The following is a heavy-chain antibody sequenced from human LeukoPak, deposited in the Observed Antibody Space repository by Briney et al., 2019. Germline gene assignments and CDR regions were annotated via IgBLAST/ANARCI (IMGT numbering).Heavy chain of an antibody. D-gene: IGHD1-26*01. V-gene: IGHV1-18*01. CDR1: GYTLTSYG. CDR3: ARAYRVGAPLHFQH. Sequence: GASVKVSCKASGYTLTSYGISWVRQAPGQGLEWMGWISAYNGNTNYAQKLQGRVTMTTDTSTSTAYMELRSLRSDDTAVYYCARAYRVGAPLHFQHWGRAPWSPSPQ. CDR2: ISAYNGNT. J-gene: IGHJ1*01.